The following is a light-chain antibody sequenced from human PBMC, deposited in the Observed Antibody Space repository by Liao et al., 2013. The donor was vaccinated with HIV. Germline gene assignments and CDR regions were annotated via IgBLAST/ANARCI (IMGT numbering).Light chain of an antibody. J-gene: IGLJ1*01. Sequence: SYELTQPPSVSVSPGQTATITCSGDKLGEKYASWYQQKPGQSPVLVIYQDNKRPSGIPQRFSGSNSGNTATLTITGTQAMDEADYYCQAWDRSNYVFGTGTEVTVL. CDR2: QDN. CDR1: KLGEKY. CDR3: QAWDRSNYV. V-gene: IGLV3-1*01.